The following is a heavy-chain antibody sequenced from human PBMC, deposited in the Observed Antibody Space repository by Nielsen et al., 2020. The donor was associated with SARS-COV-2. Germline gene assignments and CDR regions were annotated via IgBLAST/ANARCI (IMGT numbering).Heavy chain of an antibody. CDR1: GFTFSDYY. V-gene: IGHV3-11*05. J-gene: IGHJ6*02. Sequence: GESLKISCAASGFTFSDYYMSWIRQAPGKGLEWVSYISSSSSYTNYADSVKGRFTISRDNAKNSLHLQMNSLRAEDTAVYYCARGADGYNLYYYYGMDVWGQGTTVTVSS. D-gene: IGHD5-24*01. CDR2: ISSSSSYT. CDR3: ARGADGYNLYYYYGMDV.